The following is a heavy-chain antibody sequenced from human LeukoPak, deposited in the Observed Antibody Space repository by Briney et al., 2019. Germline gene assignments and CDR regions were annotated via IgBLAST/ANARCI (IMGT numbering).Heavy chain of an antibody. V-gene: IGHV3-30*18. CDR2: ISYDGSNK. CDR3: AKAPDRFEWYAFDI. D-gene: IGHD3-9*01. J-gene: IGHJ3*02. CDR1: GFTFSSYG. Sequence: TGRSLRLSCAASGFTFSSYGMHWVRQAPGKGLEWVAVISYDGSNKYYADSVKGRSTISRDNSKNTLYLQMNSLRAEDTAVYYCAKAPDRFEWYAFDIWGQGTMVTVSS.